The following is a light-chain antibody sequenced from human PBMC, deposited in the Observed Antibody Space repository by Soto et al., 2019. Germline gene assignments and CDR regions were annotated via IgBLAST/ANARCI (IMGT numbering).Light chain of an antibody. CDR3: QQYGSSPRT. CDR2: GAS. J-gene: IGKJ1*01. CDR1: QSVSRNY. V-gene: IGKV3-20*01. Sequence: EIVLTQSPGTLSLSPGERATLSCRASQSVSRNYLAWYRQKPGQSPRLLIYGASSRARGIPDRFTGSGSGTDFILTISRLEPEDFAVYYCQQYGSSPRTFGQGTKVDIK.